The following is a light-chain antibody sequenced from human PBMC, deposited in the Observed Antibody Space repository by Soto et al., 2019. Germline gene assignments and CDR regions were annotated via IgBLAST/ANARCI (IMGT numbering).Light chain of an antibody. CDR2: KAS. V-gene: IGKV1-5*03. CDR3: QQYSIYTIT. CDR1: QSISSW. J-gene: IGKJ5*01. Sequence: DIHIAQSPSTLSESVRDRVTITCRASQSISSWLAWYQQKPGKAPKSLIYKASSLESGVPSRLSGSGSGTEFTLPISSLQHDDFATYYCQQYSIYTITFGQGTRLESK.